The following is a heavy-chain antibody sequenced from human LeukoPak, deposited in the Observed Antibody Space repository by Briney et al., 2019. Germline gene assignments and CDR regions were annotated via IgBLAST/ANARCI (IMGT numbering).Heavy chain of an antibody. V-gene: IGHV1-18*01. CDR3: ARDTGSNFFDP. D-gene: IGHD1-26*01. J-gene: IGHJ5*02. Sequence: GASVKVSCMASGYTFTTYGIIWVRQAPGQGLEWMGWISTYNAKTKYAQNLQGRVAMTTDTTTSTVYMELRSLTSDDTAVYYCARDTGSNFFDPWGQGTLVTVAS. CDR1: GYTFTTYG. CDR2: ISTYNAKT.